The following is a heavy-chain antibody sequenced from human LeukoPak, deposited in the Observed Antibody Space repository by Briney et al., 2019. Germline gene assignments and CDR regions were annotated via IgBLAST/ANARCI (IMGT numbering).Heavy chain of an antibody. D-gene: IGHD3-22*01. CDR1: GFTFSSYA. Sequence: GGSLRLSCAASGFTFSSYAMSWVRQAPGKGLEWVSAISGSGGSTYYADSVKGRFTISRDNSKNTLYLQMNSLRAEDTAVYYCAKVDDSSGYYFYYFDYRGQGTLVTVSS. CDR3: AKVDDSSGYYFYYFDY. V-gene: IGHV3-23*01. CDR2: ISGSGGST. J-gene: IGHJ4*02.